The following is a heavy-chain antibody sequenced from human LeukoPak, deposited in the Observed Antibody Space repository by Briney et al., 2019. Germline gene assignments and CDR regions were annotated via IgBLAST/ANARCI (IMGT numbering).Heavy chain of an antibody. CDR2: INPNSGGT. V-gene: IGHV1-2*02. Sequence: GASVTVSSTASVYTFTVYYMHWGRQAPGQGLEGMGWINPNSGGTNYAQRFQGRVTMTRDTSISTAYMELSRLRSDDTAVYYCARDRHFLYYDSSGYSRGGFDYWGQGTLVTVSS. CDR3: ARDRHFLYYDSSGYSRGGFDY. D-gene: IGHD3-22*01. CDR1: VYTFTVYY. J-gene: IGHJ4*02.